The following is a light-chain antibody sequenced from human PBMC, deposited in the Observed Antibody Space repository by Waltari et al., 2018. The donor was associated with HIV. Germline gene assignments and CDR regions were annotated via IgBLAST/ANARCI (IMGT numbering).Light chain of an antibody. CDR2: GST. J-gene: IGLJ2*01. CDR1: SSNTGAPYD. CDR3: QSYDRSMSAVV. Sequence: QSVLTQPPSVSGAPGQRVTISCTVGSSNTGAPYDVHWYQQFPGTVPKLLIFGSTNRPSGIPDRFSASKSGTSASLAITGLQAEDEADYYCQSYDRSMSAVVFGGGTKLTVL. V-gene: IGLV1-40*01.